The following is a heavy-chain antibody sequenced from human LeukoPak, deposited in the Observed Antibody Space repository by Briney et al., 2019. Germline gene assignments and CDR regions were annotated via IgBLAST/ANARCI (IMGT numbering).Heavy chain of an antibody. CDR1: GFTFSSYW. Sequence: GGSLRLSCAASGFTFSSYWMSWIRQAPGKGLEWVANIKQDGSEKYYVDSVKGRFTISRDNAKNSLYLQMNSLRAEDTAVYYCARGSYESNWDSEQWLTDNWFDPWGQGTLVTVSS. CDR2: IKQDGSEK. D-gene: IGHD6-19*01. CDR3: ARGSYESNWDSEQWLTDNWFDP. V-gene: IGHV3-7*01. J-gene: IGHJ5*02.